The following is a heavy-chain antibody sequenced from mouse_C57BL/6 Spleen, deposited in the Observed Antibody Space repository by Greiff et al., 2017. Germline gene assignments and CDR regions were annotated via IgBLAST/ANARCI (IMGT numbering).Heavy chain of an antibody. CDR3: ARFYGPDYYAMDY. CDR2: ISSGSSTI. D-gene: IGHD1-1*02. CDR1: GFTFSDYG. J-gene: IGHJ4*01. V-gene: IGHV5-17*01. Sequence: EVQGVESGGGLVKPGGSLKLSCAASGFTFSDYGMHWVRQAPEKGLEWVAYISSGSSTIYYADTVKGRFTISRDNAKNTLFQQMTSLRSEDTAMYYCARFYGPDYYAMDYWGQGTSVTVSS.